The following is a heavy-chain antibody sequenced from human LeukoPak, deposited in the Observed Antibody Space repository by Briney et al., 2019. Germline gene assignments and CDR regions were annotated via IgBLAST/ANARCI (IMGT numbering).Heavy chain of an antibody. CDR3: AKDGVPFDY. CDR1: DFTLHSYA. V-gene: IGHV3-23*01. Sequence: GGSLTLSCAASDFTLHSYAMSWVRQAPAKRLECVSATSGSGGSTYYADSVKGRFTISRDNSKNTLSLQMNSLRAEDTAVYYCAKDGVPFDYWGQGTLVTVSS. D-gene: IGHD3-10*01. CDR2: TSGSGGST. J-gene: IGHJ4*02.